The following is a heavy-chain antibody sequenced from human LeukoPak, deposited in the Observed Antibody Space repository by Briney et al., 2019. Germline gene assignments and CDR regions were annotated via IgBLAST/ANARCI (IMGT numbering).Heavy chain of an antibody. J-gene: IGHJ5*02. Sequence: PGGSLRLSCAASGFTLSNSWIHWVRQAPGKGLVWVSRINSDGSTTTYAASVKGRFTISRDNAKNTLYLQMNSLRAEDTAVYYCARAARADCTSPTCHSWLAPWGQGTQVTVSS. D-gene: IGHD2/OR15-2a*01. V-gene: IGHV3-74*01. CDR2: INSDGSTT. CDR1: GFTLSNSW. CDR3: ARAARADCTSPTCHSWLAP.